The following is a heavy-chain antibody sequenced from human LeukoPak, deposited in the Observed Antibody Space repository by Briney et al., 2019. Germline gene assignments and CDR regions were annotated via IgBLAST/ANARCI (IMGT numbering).Heavy chain of an antibody. J-gene: IGHJ4*02. CDR2: VTGRGSVTSST. V-gene: IGHV3-23*01. Sequence: GGSLRLSCAASGFTFSSFAMSWVRQAPGKGLEWVSSVTGRGSVTSSTYYADSVKGRFTISRDNSKNTLYLQMNSLRAEDTALYYCAKEGTYNNFWSGYFHWGQGALVTVSS. D-gene: IGHD3-3*01. CDR1: GFTFSSFA. CDR3: AKEGTYNNFWSGYFH.